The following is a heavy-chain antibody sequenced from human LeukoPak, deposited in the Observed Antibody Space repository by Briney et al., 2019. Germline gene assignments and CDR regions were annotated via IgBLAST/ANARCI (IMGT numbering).Heavy chain of an antibody. CDR1: GGSISISSCYY. V-gene: IGHV4-61*02. J-gene: IGHJ4*02. CDR2: IYTSGST. Sequence: SETLSLTCTVSGGSISISSCYYWSCIRQPAGKGLEWIGRIYTSGSTNYNPSLKSRVTIFVDTSKNHFSLKLSSVTAADTAVYYCARRPTTPLSDFWSGPYFDYWGQGTLVTVSS. D-gene: IGHD3-3*01. CDR3: ARRPTTPLSDFWSGPYFDY.